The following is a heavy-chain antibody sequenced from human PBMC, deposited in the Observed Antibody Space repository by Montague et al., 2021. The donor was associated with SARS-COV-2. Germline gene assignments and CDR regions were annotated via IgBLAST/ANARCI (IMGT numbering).Heavy chain of an antibody. J-gene: IGHJ2*01. Sequence: PALVKPTQTLTLTCTFSGFSVSTSGLCVSWIRQPPGKALEWPALIDWDDDTYYSTSLKTRLTISKDTSKNQVVLTKSNMDPVDTGTYYCARIPEYSSGGGPDWYFDLWGRGTLVTVSS. CDR1: GFSVSTSGLC. CDR2: IDWDDDT. D-gene: IGHD6-19*01. CDR3: ARIPEYSSGGGPDWYFDL. V-gene: IGHV2-70*01.